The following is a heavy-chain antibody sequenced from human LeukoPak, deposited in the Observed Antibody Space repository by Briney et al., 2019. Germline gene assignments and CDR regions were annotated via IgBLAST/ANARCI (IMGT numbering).Heavy chain of an antibody. V-gene: IGHV4-38-2*02. CDR1: GYSISSGYY. CDR2: IYYSGST. CDR3: ARDQRAFDY. D-gene: IGHD6-25*01. Sequence: SETLSLTCTVSGYSISSGYYWGWIRQPPGKGLEWIGSIYYSGSTYYNPSLKSRVTISVDTSKNQFSLKLSSVTAADTAVYYCARDQRAFDYWGQGTLVTVSS. J-gene: IGHJ4*02.